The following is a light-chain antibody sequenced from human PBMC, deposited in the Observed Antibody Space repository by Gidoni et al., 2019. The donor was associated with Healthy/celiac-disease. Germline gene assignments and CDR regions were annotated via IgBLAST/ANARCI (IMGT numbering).Light chain of an antibody. J-gene: IGKJ1*01. CDR3: PQSSRSWT. CDR1: QSIRSY. V-gene: IGKV1-39*01. Sequence: DIKMTKSPSSLSASEEDRVTITCRASQSIRSYLNGYQKKPGKAPKLLIYSASSFQRGVPSRFRGSGSGTAFTLPIRRLQPLAFSPYSCPQSSRSWTFGQGTKVEIK. CDR2: SAS.